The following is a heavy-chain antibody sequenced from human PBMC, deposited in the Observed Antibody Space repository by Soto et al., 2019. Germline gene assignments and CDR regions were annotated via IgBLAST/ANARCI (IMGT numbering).Heavy chain of an antibody. CDR1: GYSFTSYW. CDR2: IYPGDSDI. V-gene: IGHV5-51*01. CDR3: AGHAYGYNNFFFDY. Sequence: PGESLKISCKGSGYSFTSYWIGWVRQMPGKGLEWMGIIYPGDSDIRYSPSFQGQVTISADKSLSTAYLQWSSLKASDSAMYYCAGHAYGYNNFFFDYWGQGTLVTVSS. J-gene: IGHJ4*02. D-gene: IGHD4-4*01.